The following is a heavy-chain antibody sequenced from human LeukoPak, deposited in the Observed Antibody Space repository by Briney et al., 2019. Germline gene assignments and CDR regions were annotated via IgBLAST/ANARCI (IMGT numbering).Heavy chain of an antibody. CDR3: ARDVDYSDY. J-gene: IGHJ4*02. CDR1: GFTFSSYW. Sequence: GGSLRLSCAASGFTFSSYWTSWVRQAPGKGLEWVANIKQDGSEKYYVDSVKGRFTISRDNAKNSLYLQMNSLRAEDTAVYYCARDVDYSDYWGQGTLVTVSS. V-gene: IGHV3-7*03. CDR2: IKQDGSEK.